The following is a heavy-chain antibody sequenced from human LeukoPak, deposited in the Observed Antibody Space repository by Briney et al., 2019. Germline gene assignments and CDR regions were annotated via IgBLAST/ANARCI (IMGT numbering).Heavy chain of an antibody. CDR2: IYYNRNT. V-gene: IGHV4-59*01. J-gene: IGHJ2*01. D-gene: IGHD6-13*01. Sequence: SETLSLTCTVSGGSISNYSWNWIRQPPGKGLEWIGYIYYNRNTNYNPSLKSRVTISVDTSKNQFSLRLSSVTAADTAVYFCARMIAAAGTEYFDLWGRGTLVTVSS. CDR1: GGSISNYS. CDR3: ARMIAAAGTEYFDL.